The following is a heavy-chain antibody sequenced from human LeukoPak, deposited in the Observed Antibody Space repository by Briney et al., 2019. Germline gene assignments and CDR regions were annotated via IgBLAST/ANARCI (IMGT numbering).Heavy chain of an antibody. CDR1: GGSITNYY. CDR3: ARDRGTWNDDGFDY. Sequence: SETLSLTCSVSGGSITNYYWSWIRQPPGKGLEWIGYSFYSGGTNYNPSLKSRVTISVDTSKNQFSLKLSSVTAADTAVYYCARDRGTWNDDGFDYWGQGTLVTVSS. J-gene: IGHJ4*02. D-gene: IGHD1-1*01. CDR2: SFYSGGT. V-gene: IGHV4-59*12.